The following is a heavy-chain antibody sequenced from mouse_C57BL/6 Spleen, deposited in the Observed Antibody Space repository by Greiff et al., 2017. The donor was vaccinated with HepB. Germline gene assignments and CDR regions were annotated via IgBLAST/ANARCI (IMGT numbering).Heavy chain of an antibody. J-gene: IGHJ4*01. D-gene: IGHD2-3*01. Sequence: DVKLVESGGGLVKPGGSLKLSCAASGFTFSDYGMHWVRQAPEKGLEWVAYISSGSSTIYYADTVKGRFTISRDNAKNTLFLQLTSLRSEDTAMYYCARAGWLLRDYAMDYGGQGTSVTVSS. CDR3: ARAGWLLRDYAMDY. CDR2: ISSGSSTI. CDR1: GFTFSDYG. V-gene: IGHV5-17*01.